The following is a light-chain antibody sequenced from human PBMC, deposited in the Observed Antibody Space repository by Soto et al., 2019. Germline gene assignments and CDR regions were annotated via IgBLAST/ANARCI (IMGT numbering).Light chain of an antibody. J-gene: IGKJ1*01. V-gene: IGKV1-5*03. CDR3: QEYETFSPWT. CDR1: QRIDTW. CDR2: KAT. Sequence: DIQMTQSPSIVSASVGDRVTITCRASQRIDTWLAWYQQKPGTAPKLLIYKATTLQSGVPSRFSGSGSGTEFTLAISSLEPDDFATYYCQEYETFSPWTFGQGTKV.